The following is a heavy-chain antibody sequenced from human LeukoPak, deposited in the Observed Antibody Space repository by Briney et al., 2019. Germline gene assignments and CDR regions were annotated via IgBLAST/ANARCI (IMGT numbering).Heavy chain of an antibody. Sequence: PSQTLSLTCTVSGGSISSGGYYWSWIRQPPGKGLEWIGEINHSGSTNYNPSLKSRVTISVDTSKNQFSLKLSSVTAADTAVYYCARGRSMVLTGTRTGYADYWGQGTLVTVSS. J-gene: IGHJ4*02. CDR2: INHSGST. D-gene: IGHD3-9*01. V-gene: IGHV4-39*07. CDR3: ARGRSMVLTGTRTGYADY. CDR1: GGSISSGGYY.